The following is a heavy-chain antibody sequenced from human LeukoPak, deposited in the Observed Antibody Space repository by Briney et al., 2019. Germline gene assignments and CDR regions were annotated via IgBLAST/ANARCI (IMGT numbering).Heavy chain of an antibody. CDR1: GFTFSDHY. V-gene: IGHV3-11*01. Sequence: GGSLRLSCAVSGFTFSDHYMGWIRQAPGKGLEWVSYISDNGRNIYYADSVKGRFTISRDNAKNSLYLQMNSLRAEDTAVYYCAKANVKYCSGGSCFDAFDIWGQGTMVTVSS. D-gene: IGHD2-15*01. CDR3: AKANVKYCSGGSCFDAFDI. CDR2: ISDNGRNI. J-gene: IGHJ3*02.